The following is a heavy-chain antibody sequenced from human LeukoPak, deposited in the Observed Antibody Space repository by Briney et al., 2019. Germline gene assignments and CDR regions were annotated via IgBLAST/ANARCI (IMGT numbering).Heavy chain of an antibody. D-gene: IGHD3-22*01. CDR2: IRNLVNGGTT. J-gene: IGHJ3*02. CDR1: GLTFGDYA. CDR3: SRFYSSGWASGAFDI. Sequence: GGSLRLSCTASGLTFGDYAMSWVRQAPGKGLEWIGFIRNLVNGGTTEYAASVKGRVTISRDDSKSIAYLQMNSLKTEDTAVYYCSRFYSSGWASGAFDIWGQGTMVTVSS. V-gene: IGHV3-49*04.